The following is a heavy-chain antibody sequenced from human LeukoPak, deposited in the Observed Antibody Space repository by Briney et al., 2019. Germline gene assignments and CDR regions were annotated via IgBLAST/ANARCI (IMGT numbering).Heavy chain of an antibody. D-gene: IGHD1-26*01. CDR1: GFTFDDYA. CDR3: AKDRIVGAFNWFDP. CDR2: ISWNSGSI. Sequence: PGGSLRLSCAASGFTFDDYAMHWVRQAPGKGLEWVSGISWNSGSIGYADSVKGRFTISRDNAKNSLYLQMNSLRAEDTAVYYCAKDRIVGAFNWFDPWGQGTLVTVSS. V-gene: IGHV3-9*01. J-gene: IGHJ5*02.